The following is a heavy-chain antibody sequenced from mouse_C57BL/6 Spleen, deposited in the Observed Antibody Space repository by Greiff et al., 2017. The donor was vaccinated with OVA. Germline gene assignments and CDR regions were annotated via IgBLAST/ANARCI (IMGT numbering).Heavy chain of an antibody. V-gene: IGHV2-2*01. Sequence: VQLKESGPGLVQPSQSLSITCTVSGFSLTSYGVHWVRQSPGKGLEWLGVIWSGGSTDYNAAFISILRIRKDKSKSQVVFKMNSLQADDTAIYYGARYRSYGNYSYYARDYWGQGTAVTVSS. CDR1: GFSLTSYG. CDR2: IWSGGST. D-gene: IGHD2-1*01. J-gene: IGHJ4*01. CDR3: ARYRSYGNYSYYARDY.